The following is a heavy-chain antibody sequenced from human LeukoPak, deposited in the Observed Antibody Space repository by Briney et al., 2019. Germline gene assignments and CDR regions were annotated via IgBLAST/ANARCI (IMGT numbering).Heavy chain of an antibody. CDR2: IIPILGTA. J-gene: IGHJ5*02. CDR3: ARENLGWFDP. Sequence: ASVKVSCKASGGTFSSYAISWVRQAPGQGLEWMGGIIPILGTANYAQKFQGRVTITTDESTSTAYMELSSLRSEDTAVYYCARENLGWFDPWGQGTLVTVSS. V-gene: IGHV1-69*05. CDR1: GGTFSSYA.